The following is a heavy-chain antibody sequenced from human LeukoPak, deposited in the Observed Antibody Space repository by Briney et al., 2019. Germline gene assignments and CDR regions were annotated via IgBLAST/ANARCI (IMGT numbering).Heavy chain of an antibody. J-gene: IGHJ4*02. V-gene: IGHV3-30*03. CDR2: ISYDGSNK. D-gene: IGHD4-23*01. CDR3: ARDDYGGRGEFDY. Sequence: GGSLRLSCAASGFTVSSNYMSWVRQAPGKGLEWVAVISYDGSNKYYADSVKGRFTISRDNSKNTLYLQMNSLRAEDTAVYYCARDDYGGRGEFDYWGQGTLVTVSS. CDR1: GFTVSSNY.